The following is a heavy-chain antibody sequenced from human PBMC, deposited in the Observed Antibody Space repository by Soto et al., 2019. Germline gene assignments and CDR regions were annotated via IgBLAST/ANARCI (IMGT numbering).Heavy chain of an antibody. D-gene: IGHD1-1*01. CDR2: IYSGGST. V-gene: IGHV3-53*01. CDR1: GFTVSTNY. Sequence: EVQLVESGGGLIQPGGSLRLSCAASGFTVSTNYMSWVRQAPGKGLEWVSVIYSGGSTYYADSVKGRFTISRDNSKNTLYLQMNSLRAEDTAVYYCVRDGIAPPNYYGMDVWGQGTTVTVSS. J-gene: IGHJ6*02. CDR3: VRDGIAPPNYYGMDV.